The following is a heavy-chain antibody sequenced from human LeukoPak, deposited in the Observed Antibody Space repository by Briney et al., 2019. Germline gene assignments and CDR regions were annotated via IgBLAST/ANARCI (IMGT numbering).Heavy chain of an antibody. V-gene: IGHV1-46*01. D-gene: IGHD3-22*01. CDR3: ARRADSSGNQYNWFDL. CDR2: INPSGGSP. Sequence: XVXXXXGQGLEWMGIINPSGGSPGYAQEFQGRVTMTRDTSTSTVYMELSSLRSEDTAVYYCARRADSSGNQYNWFDLWGQGTLVTVSS. J-gene: IGHJ5*02.